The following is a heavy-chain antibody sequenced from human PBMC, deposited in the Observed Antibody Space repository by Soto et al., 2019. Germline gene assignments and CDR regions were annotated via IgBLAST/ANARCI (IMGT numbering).Heavy chain of an antibody. CDR1: GFTFDDYA. J-gene: IGHJ3*02. V-gene: IGHV3-9*01. Sequence: TGGSLRLSCAASGFTFDDYAMHWVRQAPGKGLEWVSGISWNSGSIGYADSVKGRFTISRGNAKNSLYLQMNSLRAEDTALYYCAKDIYSGYENSAFDIWGQGTMVTVSS. D-gene: IGHD5-12*01. CDR2: ISWNSGSI. CDR3: AKDIYSGYENSAFDI.